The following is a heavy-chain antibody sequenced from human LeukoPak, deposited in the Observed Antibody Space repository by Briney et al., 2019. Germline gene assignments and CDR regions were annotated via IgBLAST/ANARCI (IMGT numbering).Heavy chain of an antibody. CDR1: GFTFSNAW. Sequence: GGSLRLSCAASGFTFSNAWMSWVRQAPGKGLEWVGRIKSKTDGGTTDYAAPVKGRFTISRDDSKTTLYLQMNSLKTEDTAVYYCTTDGADYVWGSYLGDAFDIWGQGTMVTVSS. D-gene: IGHD3-16*02. J-gene: IGHJ3*02. CDR3: TTDGADYVWGSYLGDAFDI. CDR2: IKSKTDGGTT. V-gene: IGHV3-15*01.